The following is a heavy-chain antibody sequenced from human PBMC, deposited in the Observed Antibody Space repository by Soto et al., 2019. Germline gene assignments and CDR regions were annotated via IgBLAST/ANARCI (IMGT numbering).Heavy chain of an antibody. V-gene: IGHV3-23*01. D-gene: IGHD3-3*01. CDR1: GFTFHDYV. Sequence: EVQMLESGGTLVQPGGSLRLSCAASGFTFHDYVMTWVSQRPGKGMERISGISGNGGSTYYADYMKGRITISRDNSKDTLYLQMSGLRADDTGVYYCTKEEGGTSFVGGPEFWGQGTLLTVSS. J-gene: IGHJ4*02. CDR3: TKEEGGTSFVGGPEF. CDR2: ISGNGGST.